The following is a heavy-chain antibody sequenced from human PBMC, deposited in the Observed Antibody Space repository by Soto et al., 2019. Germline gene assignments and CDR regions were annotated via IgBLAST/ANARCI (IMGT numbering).Heavy chain of an antibody. CDR3: ARHDPFGGVIVKGWWGASRFDP. Sequence: QLQLQESGPGLVKPSETLSLTCTVSGGSISSSSYYWGWIHQPPGKGLEWIGSIYYSGSTYYNPSLKSRVTISVDTSKNQFSLKLSSVTAADTAVYYCARHDPFGGVIVKGWWGASRFDPWGQGTLVTVSS. D-gene: IGHD3-16*02. J-gene: IGHJ5*02. CDR1: GGSISSSSYY. CDR2: IYYSGST. V-gene: IGHV4-39*01.